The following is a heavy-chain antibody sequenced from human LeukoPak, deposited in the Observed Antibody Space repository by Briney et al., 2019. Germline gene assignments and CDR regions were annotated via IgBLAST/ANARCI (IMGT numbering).Heavy chain of an antibody. V-gene: IGHV4-59*12. Sequence: SETLSLTCIVSGGSISSYYWSWIRQPPGKGLEWIGYIYYSGSTNYNPSLKSRVTISVDTSKNQFSLKLSSVTAADTAVYYCARLAYDSSAFDYWGQGTLVTVSS. J-gene: IGHJ4*02. CDR2: IYYSGST. CDR3: ARLAYDSSAFDY. CDR1: GGSISSYY. D-gene: IGHD3-22*01.